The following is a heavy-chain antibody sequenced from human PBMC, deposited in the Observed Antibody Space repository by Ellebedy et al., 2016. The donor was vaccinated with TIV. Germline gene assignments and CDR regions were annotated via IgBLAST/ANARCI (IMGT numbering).Heavy chain of an antibody. CDR1: GGSFSGYY. J-gene: IGHJ4*02. CDR2: IWDSGST. V-gene: IGHV4-59*12. CDR3: ASGCSSTSCYADY. D-gene: IGHD2-2*01. Sequence: SETLSLTCAVYGGSFSGYYWSWIRQTPGKGLEWIGYIWDSGSTDYNPSLKSRVTIALDTSKNQFSLKLRSVTAADTAVYYCASGCSSTSCYADYWGQGTLVTVSS.